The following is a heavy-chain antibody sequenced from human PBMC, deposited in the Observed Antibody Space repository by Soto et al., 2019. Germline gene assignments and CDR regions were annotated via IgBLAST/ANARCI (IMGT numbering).Heavy chain of an antibody. D-gene: IGHD1-26*01. V-gene: IGHV3-30*04. Sequence: GGSLRLSCTVSGFTFTNYAFHWVRQAPGKGLEWVAIISFDATKEYYADAVKDRFTISRDNSKNTLYLQMSSLTVEDTAVYYCARHNNGSGNFQPAALDLWGQGTLVTVSS. J-gene: IGHJ3*01. CDR3: ARHNNGSGNFQPAALDL. CDR1: GFTFTNYA. CDR2: ISFDATKE.